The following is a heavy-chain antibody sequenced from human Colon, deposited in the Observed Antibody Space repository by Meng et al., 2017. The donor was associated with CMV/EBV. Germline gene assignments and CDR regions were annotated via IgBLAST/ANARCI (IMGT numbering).Heavy chain of an antibody. CDR3: ARGQFLHYFDD. J-gene: IGHJ4*02. D-gene: IGHD2/OR15-2a*01. Sequence: GESLKISCVVPGVPFSDCVMSWVRQAPGKGLEWVAAISSRGDKRDYADPVKGRCTIPRDNFRNTVILQMSSMKVEDTAVYYCARGQFLHYFDDWGRGTLVTVSS. CDR2: ISSRGDKR. V-gene: IGHV3-23*01. CDR1: GVPFSDCV.